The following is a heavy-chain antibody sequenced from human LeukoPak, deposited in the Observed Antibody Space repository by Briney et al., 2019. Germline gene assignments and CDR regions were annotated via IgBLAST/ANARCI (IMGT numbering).Heavy chain of an antibody. CDR3: ARDRSGPLLTPTNWFDP. J-gene: IGHJ5*02. CDR2: INSDGSST. D-gene: IGHD2-15*01. Sequence: GGSLRLSCAASGFTFSSYWMHWVRQAPGKGLLWVSRINSDGSSTSYADSVKGRFTISRDNAKNTLYLQMNSLRAEDTAVYYCARDRSGPLLTPTNWFDPWGQGTLVTVSS. CDR1: GFTFSSYW. V-gene: IGHV3-74*01.